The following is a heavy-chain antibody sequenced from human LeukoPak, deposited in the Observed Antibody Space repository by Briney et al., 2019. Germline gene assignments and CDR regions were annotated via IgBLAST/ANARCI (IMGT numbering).Heavy chain of an antibody. V-gene: IGHV4-4*02. D-gene: IGHD3-22*01. CDR2: IYHSGST. Sequence: SGTLSLTCAVSGGSISSSNWWSWVRQPPGKGLEWIGEIYHSGSTNYNPSLKSRVTISVDKSKNQFPLKLSSVTAADTAVYYCASWGLSSGYYGAFDYWGQGTLVTVSS. CDR1: GGSISSSNW. J-gene: IGHJ4*02. CDR3: ASWGLSSGYYGAFDY.